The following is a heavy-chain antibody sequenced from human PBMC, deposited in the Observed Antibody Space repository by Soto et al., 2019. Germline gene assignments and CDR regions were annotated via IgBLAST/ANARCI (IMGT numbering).Heavy chain of an antibody. CDR3: ARVPYYDFWSGYYRLWDYFDY. D-gene: IGHD3-3*01. CDR1: GGSISSGGYY. J-gene: IGHJ4*02. Sequence: SETLSLTCTVSGGSISSGGYYWSWIRQHPGKGLEWIGYIYYSGSTYYNPSLKSRVTISVDTSKNQFSLKLSSVTAADTAVYYCARVPYYDFWSGYYRLWDYFDYWGQGTLVTVSS. CDR2: IYYSGST. V-gene: IGHV4-31*03.